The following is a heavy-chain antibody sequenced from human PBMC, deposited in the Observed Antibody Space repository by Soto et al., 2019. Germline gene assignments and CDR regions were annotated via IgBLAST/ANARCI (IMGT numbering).Heavy chain of an antibody. CDR3: ARAAAAAGRYFDY. CDR1: GGSISSYY. D-gene: IGHD6-13*01. J-gene: IGHJ4*02. V-gene: IGHV4-59*01. CDR2: IYYSGST. Sequence: PSETLSLTCTVSGGSISSYYWSWIWQPPGKGLEWIGYIYYSGSTNYNPSLKSRVTISVDTSKNQFSLKLSSVTAADTAVYYCARAAAAAGRYFDYWGQGTLVTVSS.